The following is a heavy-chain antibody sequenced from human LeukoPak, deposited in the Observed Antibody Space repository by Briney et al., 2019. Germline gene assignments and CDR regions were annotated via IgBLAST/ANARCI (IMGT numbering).Heavy chain of an antibody. CDR2: ISSSDANT. Sequence: PGGSLRLSCAASGFTFRNYAMYWVRQAPGKGLEWVSAISSSDANTYYADSVKGRFTISRDNSKNTLYLQMNSLTVDDTAVYFCAKARAGDITAAFNYWGQGTLVTVSS. CDR1: GFTFRNYA. J-gene: IGHJ4*02. V-gene: IGHV3-23*01. D-gene: IGHD6-13*01. CDR3: AKARAGDITAAFNY.